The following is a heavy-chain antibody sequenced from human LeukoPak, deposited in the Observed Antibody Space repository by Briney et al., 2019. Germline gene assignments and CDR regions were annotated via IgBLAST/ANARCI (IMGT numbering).Heavy chain of an antibody. CDR3: AKGPPNNSQGYLDY. J-gene: IGHJ4*02. V-gene: IGHV3-23*01. Sequence: PGGSLRLSCTASGFTFSNYAMTWVRQAPGKGLEWVSAISRSGVHTYYADSVKGRFTISRDNSKNTLYLQMNSLRAEDTAVYSGAKGPPNNSQGYLDYWGQGTLVTVSS. CDR1: GFTFSNYA. D-gene: IGHD1-14*01. CDR2: ISRSGVHT.